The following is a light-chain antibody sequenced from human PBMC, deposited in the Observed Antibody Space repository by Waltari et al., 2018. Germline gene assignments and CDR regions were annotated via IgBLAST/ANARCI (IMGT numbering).Light chain of an antibody. CDR2: DVS. CDR1: SSDVGGYDY. V-gene: IGLV2-14*03. J-gene: IGLJ2*01. CDR3: SSYSTSSTLVV. Sequence: QSALTQPASVSGSPGQSISISCTGTSSDVGGYDYVSWYQQYPGKAPKLMIFDVSNLPSGVFDRFSGSKSGNTASLTISGLQAEDEAYYYCSSYSTSSTLVVFGGGTKVTVL.